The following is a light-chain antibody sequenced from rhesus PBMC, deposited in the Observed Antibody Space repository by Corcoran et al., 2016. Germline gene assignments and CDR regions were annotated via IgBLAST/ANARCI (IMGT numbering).Light chain of an antibody. V-gene: IGKV1-22*01. CDR1: QGISSW. J-gene: IGKJ1*01. Sequence: DIQMTQSPSSLSASVGDTVTITFRASQGISSWLAWYQQKPEKAPKFLIYKASSLQSGVPSRFSGSGSLTDFTLTISSLQSEDFATYYCQQYSSRPPTFGQGTKVEIK. CDR3: QQYSSRPPT. CDR2: KAS.